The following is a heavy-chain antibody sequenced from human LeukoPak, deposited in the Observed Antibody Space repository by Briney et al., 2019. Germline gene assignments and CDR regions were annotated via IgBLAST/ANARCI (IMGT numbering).Heavy chain of an antibody. V-gene: IGHV4-31*03. CDR1: GGSISSGGYY. D-gene: IGHD1-20*01. J-gene: IGHJ4*02. CDR3: ARASGRYNWNPFDY. Sequence: SQTLSLTCTVSGGSISSGGYYWSWIRQHPGKGLEWIGYIYYSGSTYYNPSPKSRVTISVDTSKNQFSLKLSSVTAADTAVYYCARASGRYNWNPFDYWGQGTLVTVSS. CDR2: IYYSGST.